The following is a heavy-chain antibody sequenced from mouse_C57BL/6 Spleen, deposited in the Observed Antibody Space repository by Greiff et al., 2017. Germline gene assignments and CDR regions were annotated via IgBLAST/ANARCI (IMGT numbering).Heavy chain of an antibody. J-gene: IGHJ2*01. CDR2: ISYDGSN. D-gene: IGHD2-5*01. CDR1: GYSITSGYY. Sequence: EVKLVESGPGLVKPSQSLSLTCSVTGYSITSGYYWNWIRQFPGNKLEWMGYISYDGSNNYNPSLKNRISITRDTSKNQFFLKLNSVTTEDTATYYCARGSNYEIFFDYWGQGTTLTVSS. CDR3: ARGSNYEIFFDY. V-gene: IGHV3-6*01.